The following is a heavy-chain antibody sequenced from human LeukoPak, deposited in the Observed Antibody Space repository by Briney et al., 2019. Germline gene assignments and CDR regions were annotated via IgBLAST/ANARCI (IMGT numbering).Heavy chain of an antibody. CDR1: GFPFSTYA. V-gene: IGHV3-23*01. CDR2: IIDSGGST. J-gene: IGHJ4*02. D-gene: IGHD6-13*01. Sequence: PGGSLRLSCAASGFPFSTYAMTWVRQAPGKGLEWVSTIIDSGGSTYYADSVKGRFTISRDNSKNTLYLHMNSLRAEDTAVYYCAKDFYSSSWYYDYWGQGTLVTVSS. CDR3: AKDFYSSSWYYDY.